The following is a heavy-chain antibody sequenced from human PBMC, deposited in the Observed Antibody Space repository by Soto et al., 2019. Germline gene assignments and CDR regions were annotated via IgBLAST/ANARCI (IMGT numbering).Heavy chain of an antibody. V-gene: IGHV3-30-3*01. Sequence: GGSLRLSCAASGFTFSSYAMHWVRQAPGNGLEWVAVISYDGSNKYYADSVKGRFTISRDNSKNTLYLQMNSLRAEDTAVYYSARDGGAETYYYYSGRDVWGQGTTVPVPS. J-gene: IGHJ6*02. CDR1: GFTFSSYA. D-gene: IGHD3-3*01. CDR3: ARDGGAETYYYYSGRDV. CDR2: ISYDGSNK.